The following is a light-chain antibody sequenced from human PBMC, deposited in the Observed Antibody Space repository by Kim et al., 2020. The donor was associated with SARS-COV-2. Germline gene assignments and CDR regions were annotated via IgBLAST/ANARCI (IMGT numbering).Light chain of an antibody. CDR2: ADN. Sequence: GKPVTTACTGGGGGIATDYVRCYQHRRGRAPATVIYADNERPSGVPDRFSGSSDASSNSASLTISALKTEDEADYYCHSYDRDSHVFGTGTKVTVL. CDR3: HSYDRDSHV. CDR1: GGGIATDY. J-gene: IGLJ1*01. V-gene: IGLV6-57*02.